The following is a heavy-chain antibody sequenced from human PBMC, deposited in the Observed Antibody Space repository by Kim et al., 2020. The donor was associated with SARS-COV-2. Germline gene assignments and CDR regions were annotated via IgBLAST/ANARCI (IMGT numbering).Heavy chain of an antibody. CDR3: ASWGGGYYDSSGYHADY. CDR2: IDPSDSYT. Sequence: GESLKISCKGSGYSFTSYWISWVRQMPGKGLEWMGRIDPSDSYTNYSPSFQGHVTISADKSISTAYLQWSSLKASDTAMYYCASWGGGYYDSSGYHADYWGQGTLVTVSS. V-gene: IGHV5-10-1*01. J-gene: IGHJ4*02. D-gene: IGHD3-22*01. CDR1: GYSFTSYW.